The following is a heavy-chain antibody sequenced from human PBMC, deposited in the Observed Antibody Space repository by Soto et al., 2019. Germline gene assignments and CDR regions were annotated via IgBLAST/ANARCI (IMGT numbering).Heavy chain of an antibody. Sequence: ASVKVSCKASGYTFTSYAMHWVRHAPGQRLEWMGWINAGNGNTKYSQKFQGRVTITRDTSASTAYMELSSLRSEDTAVYYCARVGDVVPAASIVYYYYYGMDVSGQGTTVTVSS. CDR3: ARVGDVVPAASIVYYYYYGMDV. D-gene: IGHD2-2*01. J-gene: IGHJ6*02. CDR2: INAGNGNT. V-gene: IGHV1-3*01. CDR1: GYTFTSYA.